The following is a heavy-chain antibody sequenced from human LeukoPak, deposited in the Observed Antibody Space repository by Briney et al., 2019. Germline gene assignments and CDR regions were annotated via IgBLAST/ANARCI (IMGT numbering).Heavy chain of an antibody. CDR3: ARDRLGYCGYGSCLLFDN. J-gene: IGHJ4*02. CDR1: GYTFTSYG. D-gene: IGHD2-15*01. CDR2: ISAYNGNT. V-gene: IGHV1-18*01. Sequence: ASVKVSCKASGYTFTSYGISWVRQAPGQGLEWMGWISAYNGNTNYAQKLQGRVTMTTDTSTSTAYMELRSLRSDDTAVYYCARDRLGYCGYGSCLLFDNWGQGTLVTVSS.